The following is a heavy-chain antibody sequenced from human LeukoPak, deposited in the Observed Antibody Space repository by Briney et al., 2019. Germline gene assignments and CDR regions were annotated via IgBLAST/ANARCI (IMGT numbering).Heavy chain of an antibody. Sequence: PGGSLRLSCAASGFTFSRSAMTWVRQGPGTGLEFVASIIYSGGATYYADSVKGRFTISRDNSKNTLYLQMNNLRAEDTALYFCAKDGLYFDGSTHMYHLDTWGQGTLVAVSS. D-gene: IGHD3-9*01. J-gene: IGHJ5*02. CDR1: GFTFSRSA. CDR3: AKDGLYFDGSTHMYHLDT. V-gene: IGHV3-23*01. CDR2: IIYSGGAT.